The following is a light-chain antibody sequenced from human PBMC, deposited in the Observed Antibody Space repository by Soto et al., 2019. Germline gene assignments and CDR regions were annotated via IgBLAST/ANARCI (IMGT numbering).Light chain of an antibody. CDR3: QQCGSSPGT. J-gene: IGKJ1*01. CDR2: GAS. Sequence: EIVLTQSPGTLSLSPGERAALSCRASQSISSSYFAWYQQKPGQAPRLLIYGASSRATGIPDRFSGSGSGTDFTLTISRLEPEDFAVYYCQQCGSSPGTFGQGTKVDIK. V-gene: IGKV3-20*01. CDR1: QSISSSY.